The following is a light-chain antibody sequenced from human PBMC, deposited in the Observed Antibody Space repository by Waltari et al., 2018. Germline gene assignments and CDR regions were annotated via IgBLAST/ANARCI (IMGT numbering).Light chain of an antibody. CDR2: NNS. CDR3: ATWDTSLGDLWV. V-gene: IGLV1-51*01. J-gene: IGLJ3*02. CDR1: SSNIGSNY. Sequence: QSVLTQPPSVSAAPGQTVTISCSGSSSNIGSNYVSWYQHLPRTAPKVLIYNNSGRPSGIPDRFAGSTSGTAATLVITGLQTGDEADYYCATWDTSLGDLWVFGGGTRLTVL.